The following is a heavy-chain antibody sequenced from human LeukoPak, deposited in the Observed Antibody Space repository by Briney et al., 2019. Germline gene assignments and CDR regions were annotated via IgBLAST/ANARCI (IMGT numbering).Heavy chain of an antibody. D-gene: IGHD4-17*01. V-gene: IGHV3-48*01. Sequence: GGSLRLSCAASGFTFSHYNMNWVRQAPGKGLEWVSYITGSSTTMYYADSVKGRFTISRDNAKNSLYLQMNSLRAEDTAVYYCARGRTTGLDYWGQGTLVTVSS. CDR1: GFTFSHYN. CDR3: ARGRTTGLDY. J-gene: IGHJ4*02. CDR2: ITGSSTTM.